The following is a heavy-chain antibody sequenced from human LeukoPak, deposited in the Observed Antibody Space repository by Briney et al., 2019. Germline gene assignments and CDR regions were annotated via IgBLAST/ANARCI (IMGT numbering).Heavy chain of an antibody. CDR1: GRSISSYY. Sequence: SETLSLTCTVSGRSISSYYWSWIRQPPGKGLEWIGYIYYSGSTNYNPSLKSRVTISVDTSKNQFSLKLSSVTAADTAVYYCARHPITIFDYWGQGTLVTVSS. CDR2: IYYSGST. J-gene: IGHJ4*02. D-gene: IGHD3-9*01. V-gene: IGHV4-59*08. CDR3: ARHPITIFDY.